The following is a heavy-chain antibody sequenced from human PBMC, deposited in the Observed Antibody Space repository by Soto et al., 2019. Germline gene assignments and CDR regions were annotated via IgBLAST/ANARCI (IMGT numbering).Heavy chain of an antibody. Sequence: SETLSLTCTVSGGSISSYYWSWIRQPPGKGLEWIGYIYYRGSTNYNPSLKSRVTISVDTSKNQFSLKLSSVTAADTAVYYCASSSVAGRFDYWGQGTLVTVSS. CDR3: ASSSVAGRFDY. J-gene: IGHJ4*02. D-gene: IGHD6-19*01. V-gene: IGHV4-59*08. CDR2: IYYRGST. CDR1: GGSISSYY.